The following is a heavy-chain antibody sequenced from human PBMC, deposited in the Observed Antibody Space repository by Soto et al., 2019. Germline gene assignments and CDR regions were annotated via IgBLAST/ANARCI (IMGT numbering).Heavy chain of an antibody. CDR1: GGSISSGGYY. D-gene: IGHD6-13*01. V-gene: IGHV4-31*03. Sequence: SETLSHSCSDSGGSISSGGYYWRWMRQHPGKGLEWIGYIYYSGSTYYNPSLKSRVTISVDTSKNQFSLKLSSVTAADTAVYYCARDRAPAAGTDFGFDPWGQGTLVTVSS. J-gene: IGHJ5*02. CDR2: IYYSGST. CDR3: ARDRAPAAGTDFGFDP.